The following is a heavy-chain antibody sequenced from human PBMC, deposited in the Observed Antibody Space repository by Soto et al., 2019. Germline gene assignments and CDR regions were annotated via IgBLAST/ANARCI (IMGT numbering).Heavy chain of an antibody. CDR2: ISGSGGST. J-gene: IGHJ6*02. D-gene: IGHD2-2*01. CDR3: AKDVGYCTSTSGHHSGGYDDYGMDV. Sequence: GGSLRLSCAASGFTFSSYAMSWVRQAPGKGLEWVSAISGSGGSTYYADSVKGRFTISRDNSKNTLYLQMNSLRAEDTAVYYCAKDVGYCTSTSGHHSGGYDDYGMDVWGQGTTVTVSS. CDR1: GFTFSSYA. V-gene: IGHV3-23*01.